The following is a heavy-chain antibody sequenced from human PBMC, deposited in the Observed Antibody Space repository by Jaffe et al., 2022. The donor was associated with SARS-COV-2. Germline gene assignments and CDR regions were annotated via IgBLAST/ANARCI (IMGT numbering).Heavy chain of an antibody. J-gene: IGHJ3*02. D-gene: IGHD1-26*01. CDR3: TTEIGWELQGDAFDI. CDR2: IKSKTDGGTT. V-gene: IGHV3-15*01. Sequence: EVQLVESGGGLVKPGGSLRLSCAASGFTFSNAWMSWVRQAPGKGLEWVGRIKSKTDGGTTDYAAPVKGRFTISRDDSKNTLYLQMNSLKTEDTAVYYCTTEIGWELQGDAFDIWGQGTMVTVSS. CDR1: GFTFSNAW.